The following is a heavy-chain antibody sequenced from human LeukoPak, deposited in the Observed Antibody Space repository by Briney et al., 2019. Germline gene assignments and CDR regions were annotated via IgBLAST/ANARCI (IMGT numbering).Heavy chain of an antibody. J-gene: IGHJ4*02. V-gene: IGHV3-33*06. Sequence: PGRSLRLSCAASGFTLSRYGMHWVRQAPGKGLEWVADIWSDGNNKYYADSVKGRFTISRDNSKNTLYLQMNSLRAEETAVYYCAKHGPVPGVGYFAFDYWGQGTLVAVSS. D-gene: IGHD1-26*01. CDR3: AKHGPVPGVGYFAFDY. CDR2: IWSDGNNK. CDR1: GFTLSRYG.